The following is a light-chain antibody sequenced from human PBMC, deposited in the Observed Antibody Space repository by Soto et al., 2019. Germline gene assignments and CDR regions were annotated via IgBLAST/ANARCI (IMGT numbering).Light chain of an antibody. CDR1: QSLSSNY. V-gene: IGKV3-20*01. CDR3: QQYDTFPRT. J-gene: IGKJ1*01. CDR2: GAS. Sequence: DIVLTQSPGTLSLSPGDRATLSCRASQSLSSNYLAWYQQKPGQGPRLLIYGASRRATDIPDRFSGSGSGTDFALTITRLEPADFAVYFCQQYDTFPRTFGQGTEVEIQ.